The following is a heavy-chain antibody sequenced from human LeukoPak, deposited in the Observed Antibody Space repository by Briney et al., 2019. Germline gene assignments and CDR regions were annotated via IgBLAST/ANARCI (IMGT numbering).Heavy chain of an antibody. CDR2: ISSSSSTI. V-gene: IGHV3-48*04. D-gene: IGHD3-10*01. CDR1: GFTFSSYS. J-gene: IGHJ4*02. Sequence: GGSLRLSCAASGFTFSSYSMNWVRQAPGKGLEWVSYISSSSSTIYYADSVKGRFTISRDIAKNSLYLQMNSLRAEDTAVYYCARDPPSNLWFGELAYWGQGTLVTVSS. CDR3: ARDPPSNLWFGELAY.